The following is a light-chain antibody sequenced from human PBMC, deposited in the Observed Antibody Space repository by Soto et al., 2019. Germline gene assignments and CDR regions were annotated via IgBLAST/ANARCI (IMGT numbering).Light chain of an antibody. CDR2: DVI. CDR3: ISFTLNIVV. J-gene: IGLJ2*01. Sequence: QPVLTQPASVSGSPGQSITISCTGTSSDVGGYNYVSWYQHHPGKAPKLLISDVINRPSGVSSRFSGSKSGKTASLPISWLQAEDVALFYLISFTLNIVVVGGGSKPTVL. CDR1: SSDVGGYNY. V-gene: IGLV2-14*03.